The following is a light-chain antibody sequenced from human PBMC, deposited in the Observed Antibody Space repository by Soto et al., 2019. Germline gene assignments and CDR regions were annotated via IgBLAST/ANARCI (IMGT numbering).Light chain of an antibody. CDR2: DVN. CDR3: TSYTAKNTLV. J-gene: IGLJ1*01. CDR1: TSDIHDFNS. Sequence: QSALTQPASVSGSPGQSITISCSGPTSDIHDFNSISWYRHHPGKAPRLIVYDVNKRPSGISPRFSGSKSGLTASLTISGLQGEDEADYSCTSYTAKNTLVFGTGTKVTVL. V-gene: IGLV2-14*01.